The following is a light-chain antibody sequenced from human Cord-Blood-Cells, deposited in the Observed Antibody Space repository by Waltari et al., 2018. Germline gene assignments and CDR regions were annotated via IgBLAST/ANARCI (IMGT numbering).Light chain of an antibody. CDR1: KLGDKY. Sequence: SYELTQPPSVSVSPGQTASITCPGDKLGDKYACWYQQKPGQSPVLVIYQDSKRPSGLPERFSGSNSGNTATLTISGTQAMDEADYYCQAWDSSTYVFGTGTKVTVL. CDR3: QAWDSSTYV. J-gene: IGLJ1*01. CDR2: QDS. V-gene: IGLV3-1*01.